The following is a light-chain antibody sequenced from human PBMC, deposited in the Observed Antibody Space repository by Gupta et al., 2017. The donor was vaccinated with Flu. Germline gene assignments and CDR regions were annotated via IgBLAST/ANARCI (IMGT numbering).Light chain of an antibody. V-gene: IGLV1-47*01. CDR3: TAGDDNRSRWV. Sequence: QSVLAQPPSSSGTPGQRITISCSGGTSNIGSNYVYWYQQLPGTAPKLLVYRNDQRPSGVPVRFSGSKSGTSASLAISGLRAADEADYYCTAGDDNRSRWVFGGGTKLTVL. CDR2: RND. J-gene: IGLJ3*02. CDR1: TSNIGSNY.